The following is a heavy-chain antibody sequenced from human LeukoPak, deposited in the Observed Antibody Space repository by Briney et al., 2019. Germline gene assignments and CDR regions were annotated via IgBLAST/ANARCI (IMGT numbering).Heavy chain of an antibody. CDR1: GFTFDDYA. Sequence: GRSLRLSCAASGFTFDDYAMHWVRQAPGKGLEWVANIKKDGSEKDYVDSVKGRFTISRDNAKNSLYLQMNTLRAEDTAVYYCARDYYDSSGYYYFDYWGQGTLVTVSS. D-gene: IGHD3-22*01. CDR3: ARDYYDSSGYYYFDY. J-gene: IGHJ4*02. CDR2: IKKDGSEK. V-gene: IGHV3-7*01.